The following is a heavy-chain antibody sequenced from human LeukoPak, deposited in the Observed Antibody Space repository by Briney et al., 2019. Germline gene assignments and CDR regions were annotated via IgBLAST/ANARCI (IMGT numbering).Heavy chain of an antibody. CDR1: GFTFSDYY. D-gene: IGHD3-9*01. V-gene: IGHV3-11*04. CDR2: ISSSGSTI. CDR3: AKEGNYDILTGYYSDY. Sequence: PGGSLRLSCAASGFTFSDYYMNWLRQAPGKGLEWVSYISSSGSTIYYADSVKGRFTISRDNAKNSPYLQMNSLRAEDTAVYYCAKEGNYDILTGYYSDYWGQGTLVTVSS. J-gene: IGHJ4*02.